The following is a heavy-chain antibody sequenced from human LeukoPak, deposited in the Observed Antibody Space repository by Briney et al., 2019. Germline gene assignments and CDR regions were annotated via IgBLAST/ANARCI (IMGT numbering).Heavy chain of an antibody. CDR3: ARSRGRGGTRKYYYDSSGYYSWYFDL. J-gene: IGHJ2*01. Sequence: SETLSLTCTVSGGSISSYYWSWIRQPAGKGLEWIGRIYTSGSTNYNPSLKSRVTMSVDTSKNQFSLKLSPVTAADTAVYYCARSRGRGGTRKYYYDSSGYYSWYFDLWGRGTLVTVSS. D-gene: IGHD3-22*01. CDR1: GGSISSYY. V-gene: IGHV4-4*07. CDR2: IYTSGST.